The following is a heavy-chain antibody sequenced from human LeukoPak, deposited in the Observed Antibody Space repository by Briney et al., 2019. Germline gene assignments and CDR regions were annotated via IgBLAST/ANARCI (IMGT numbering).Heavy chain of an antibody. CDR1: KFTFRSYW. CDR3: AREGIVVAPTAYYYYGLDV. J-gene: IGHJ6*04. D-gene: IGHD2-2*01. V-gene: IGHV3-7*03. Sequence: GGSLRLSCAASKFTFRSYWMSWVRQAPGKGLDWVANIKEDGSEKYYVDSVKGRFTISRDNAKNSLFLQMNSLRAKDTAVYYCAREGIVVAPTAYYYYGLDVWGKGTTVTVSS. CDR2: IKEDGSEK.